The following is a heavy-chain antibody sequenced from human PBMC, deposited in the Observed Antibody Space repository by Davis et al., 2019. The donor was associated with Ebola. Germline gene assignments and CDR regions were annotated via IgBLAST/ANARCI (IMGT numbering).Heavy chain of an antibody. CDR1: GFTFSSYW. V-gene: IGHV3-7*01. Sequence: PGGSLRLSCAASGFTFSSYWMSWVRQAPGKGLEWVANIKQDGGEKYYVDSVKGRFTISRDNAKNSLYLQMNSLRAEDTAVYYCARDRDSLAYCGGDCSPGYFDYWGQGTLVTVSS. CDR2: IKQDGGEK. CDR3: ARDRDSLAYCGGDCSPGYFDY. J-gene: IGHJ4*02. D-gene: IGHD2-21*02.